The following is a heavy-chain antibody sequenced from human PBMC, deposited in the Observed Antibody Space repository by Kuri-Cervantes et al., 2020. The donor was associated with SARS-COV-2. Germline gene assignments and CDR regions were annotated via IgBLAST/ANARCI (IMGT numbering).Heavy chain of an antibody. Sequence: GESLKISCAASGFTFSSYSMNWVRQAPGKGLEWVSSISSSSSYIYYADSVKGRFTISRDNAKNSLYLQMNSLRAEDTAVYYCAGSTSCPEPDYWGQGTLVTVSS. J-gene: IGHJ4*02. CDR1: GFTFSSYS. CDR3: AGSTSCPEPDY. V-gene: IGHV3-21*01. CDR2: ISSSSSYI. D-gene: IGHD2-2*01.